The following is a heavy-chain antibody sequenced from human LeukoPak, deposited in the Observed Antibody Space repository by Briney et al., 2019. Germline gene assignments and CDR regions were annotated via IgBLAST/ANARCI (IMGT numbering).Heavy chain of an antibody. Sequence: SETLSLTCAVSGYSISSGYYWGWIRQPPGKGLEWIGSIYHSGSTYYNPSLKSRVTISVDTSKNQFSLKLSSVTAADTAVYYCARHISGYYYEDYWGQGTLVTVSS. V-gene: IGHV4-38-2*01. CDR1: GYSISSGYY. CDR2: IYHSGST. CDR3: ARHISGYYYEDY. J-gene: IGHJ4*02. D-gene: IGHD3-22*01.